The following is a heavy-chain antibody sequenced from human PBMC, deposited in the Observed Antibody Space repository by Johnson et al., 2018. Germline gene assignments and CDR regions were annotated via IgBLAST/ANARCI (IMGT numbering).Heavy chain of an antibody. V-gene: IGHV3-33*01. D-gene: IGHD2-8*02. Sequence: QVQLVQSGGGVVQPGRSRRLSCAASGFAFSSFGMPWVRQAPGKGLEWVAVIWHDGSNKYYADSVKGRFTISRDTSKNKLYLQMNSLRAEETAVYYCARDIFCSGGTCHFGMDVWGQGTTVTVSS. J-gene: IGHJ6*02. CDR3: ARDIFCSGGTCHFGMDV. CDR1: GFAFSSFG. CDR2: IWHDGSNK.